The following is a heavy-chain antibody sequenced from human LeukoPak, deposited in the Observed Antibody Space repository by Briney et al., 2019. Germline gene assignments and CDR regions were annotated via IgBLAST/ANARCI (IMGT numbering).Heavy chain of an antibody. CDR1: GGSISNYY. CDR2: IYSSGIS. D-gene: IGHD3-3*01. V-gene: IGHV4-4*07. J-gene: IGHJ5*02. CDR3: ARVDFWSTYYTDNWFDP. Sequence: SETLSLTCIVSGGSISNYYWTWIRQPAGKGLEWIGHIYSSGISNYNPSLKSRVSMSMDVSKNQFSLKLNSVTAADTAGYYCARVDFWSTYYTDNWFDPWGQGTLSPSPQ.